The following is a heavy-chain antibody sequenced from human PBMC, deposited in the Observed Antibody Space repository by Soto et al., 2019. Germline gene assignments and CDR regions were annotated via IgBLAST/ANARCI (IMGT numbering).Heavy chain of an antibody. V-gene: IGHV3-53*01. CDR1: GSSVTAYY. CDR3: SRSDREYADGLND. CDR2: LYRGGRI. D-gene: IGHD4-17*01. J-gene: IGHJ4*02. Sequence: GPLRLSCAASGSSVTAYYIMWLRQRPGKGLEWVSVLYRGGRIYYTDSVKGGYTISRDTSKNMFYLQMNSMRTEDTAVYYFSRSDREYADGLNDWGQGTTVTVSS.